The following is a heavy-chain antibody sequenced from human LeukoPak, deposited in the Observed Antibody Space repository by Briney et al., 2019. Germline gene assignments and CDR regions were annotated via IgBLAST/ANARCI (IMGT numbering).Heavy chain of an antibody. CDR1: GGSISSGGYY. J-gene: IGHJ4*02. Sequence: SETLSLTCTVSGGSISSGGYYWSWIRQHPGKGLEWIGYIYYSGSVYYNPSLKSRVTISVDTSENQFSLKLSSVTAADTAVYYCARVXYGSAXKEDYXXXGTLVTVSS. V-gene: IGHV4-31*03. D-gene: IGHD3-10*01. CDR2: IYYSGSV. CDR3: ARVXYGSAXKEDY.